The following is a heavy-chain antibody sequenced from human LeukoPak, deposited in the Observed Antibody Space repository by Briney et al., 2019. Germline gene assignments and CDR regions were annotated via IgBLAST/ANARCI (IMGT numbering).Heavy chain of an antibody. CDR1: GFFFCSYG. D-gene: IGHD3-22*01. J-gene: IGHJ4*02. V-gene: IGHV3-21*01. CDR2: ISSSSAYI. CDR3: ARDTYESSGSLDY. Sequence: GGSPKLSCAASGFFFCSYGTKWVCQAPGKGLEWVSSISSSSAYIYSVDSVKGRFTISRDNAKNSLYLQMNSRRAEDTALYYCARDTYESSGSLDYWGQVTLVTVSS.